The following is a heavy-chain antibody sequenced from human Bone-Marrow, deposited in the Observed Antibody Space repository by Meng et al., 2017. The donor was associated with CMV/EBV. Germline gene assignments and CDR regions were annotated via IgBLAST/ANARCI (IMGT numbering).Heavy chain of an antibody. Sequence: ASVKVSCKASGYTFTSYGISWVRQAPGQGLEWMGWISAYNGNTNYAQKLQGRVTMTTDTSTSTAYMELRSLRSDDTAVYYCARDADIVVVPAAMPVYGMYVWGQGTTVTVSS. J-gene: IGHJ6*02. V-gene: IGHV1-18*01. CDR3: ARDADIVVVPAAMPVYGMYV. CDR2: ISAYNGNT. D-gene: IGHD2-2*01. CDR1: GYTFTSYG.